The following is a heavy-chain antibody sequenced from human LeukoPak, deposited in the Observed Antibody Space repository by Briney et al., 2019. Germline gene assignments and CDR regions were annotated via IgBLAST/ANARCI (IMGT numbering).Heavy chain of an antibody. D-gene: IGHD3-22*01. Sequence: GASVKVSCKASGYTFTSYYMHWVRQAPGRGLEWMGIINPSGGSTSYAQKFQGRVTMTRDTSTSTVYMELSSLRSEDTAVYYCARGELFYDSSGYYTGDIWGQGTMVTVSS. CDR3: ARGELFYDSSGYYTGDI. CDR1: GYTFTSYY. CDR2: INPSGGST. J-gene: IGHJ3*02. V-gene: IGHV1-46*01.